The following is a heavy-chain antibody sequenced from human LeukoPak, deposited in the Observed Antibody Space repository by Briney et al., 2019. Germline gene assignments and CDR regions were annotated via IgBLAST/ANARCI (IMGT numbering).Heavy chain of an antibody. CDR1: GYTFTSYG. D-gene: IGHD3-10*01. V-gene: IGHV1-18*01. Sequence: GASVKVSCKASGYTFTSYGVSWVRQAPGQGLEWMGWISAYNGNTNYAQKLQGRVTMTRSTSISTAYMELSSLRSEDTAMYYCARAIRHMVRGVNTQYYFDYWGQGTLVTVSS. CDR2: ISAYNGNT. J-gene: IGHJ4*02. CDR3: ARAIRHMVRGVNTQYYFDY.